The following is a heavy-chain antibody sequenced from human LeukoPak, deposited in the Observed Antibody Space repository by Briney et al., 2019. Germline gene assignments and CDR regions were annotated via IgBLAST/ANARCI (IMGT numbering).Heavy chain of an antibody. Sequence: GGSLRLSCAASGFTFSSYSMNWVRQAPGKGLEWVSSISSSSSYIYYADSVKGRFTISRDNAKNSLYLQMNSLRAEDTAGYSFARERIEGHINWFDPWGQGTLVTVSS. J-gene: IGHJ5*02. D-gene: IGHD1-26*01. CDR3: ARERIEGHINWFDP. V-gene: IGHV3-21*01. CDR1: GFTFSSYS. CDR2: ISSSSSYI.